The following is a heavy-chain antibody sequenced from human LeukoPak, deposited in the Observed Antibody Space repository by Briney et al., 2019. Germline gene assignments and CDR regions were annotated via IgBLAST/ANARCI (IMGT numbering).Heavy chain of an antibody. CDR2: ISYDGSNK. J-gene: IGHJ4*02. Sequence: PGGSLRLSCAASGFTFSSYAMHWVRQAPGKGLEWVAVISYDGSNKYYADSVKGRFTISRDNSKNTLYLQMNSLRAEDTAVYYCAGASTRRITMVRGVITGGSFDYWGQGTLVTVSS. CDR1: GFTFSSYA. V-gene: IGHV3-30-3*01. CDR3: AGASTRRITMVRGVITGGSFDY. D-gene: IGHD3-10*01.